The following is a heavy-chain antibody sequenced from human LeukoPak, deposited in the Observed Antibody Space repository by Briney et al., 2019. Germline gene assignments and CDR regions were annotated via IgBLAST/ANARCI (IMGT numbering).Heavy chain of an antibody. CDR1: GFTFSSYS. D-gene: IGHD3-3*01. Sequence: GGSLRLSCAASGFTFSSYSMNWVRQAPGKGLERVSSISSSSSYIYYADSVKGRFTISRDNAKNSLYLQMNSLRAEDTAVYYCARDNYYDFWSGYYLSYYYYYGMDVWGQGTTVTVSS. J-gene: IGHJ6*02. CDR3: ARDNYYDFWSGYYLSYYYYYGMDV. V-gene: IGHV3-21*01. CDR2: ISSSSSYI.